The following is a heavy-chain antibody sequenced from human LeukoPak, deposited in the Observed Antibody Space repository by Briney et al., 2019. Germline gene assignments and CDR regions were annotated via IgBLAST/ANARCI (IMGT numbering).Heavy chain of an antibody. CDR3: TRDRRYGFWSAYSLGY. D-gene: IGHD3-3*01. V-gene: IGHV3-66*02. CDR2: IYNGGST. Sequence: PGGSLRLSCAASGFTVSNNYMSWVRQAPGKGLEWVSVIYNGGSTYYADSVKGRFTISRDNSKNTLYLQMNSLRAEDTAVYYCTRDRRYGFWSAYSLGYWGQGTLVTVSS. CDR1: GFTVSNNY. J-gene: IGHJ4*02.